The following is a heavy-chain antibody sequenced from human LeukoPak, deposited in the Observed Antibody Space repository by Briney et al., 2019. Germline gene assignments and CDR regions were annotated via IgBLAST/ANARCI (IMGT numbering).Heavy chain of an antibody. D-gene: IGHD3-22*01. CDR3: ARVENVIYYDSRADAFDI. J-gene: IGHJ3*02. CDR1: GGSISSGGYY. CDR2: IYYSGST. Sequence: PSETLSLTCTVSGGSISSGGYYWTWIRQHPGKGLEWIGYIYYSGSTYYNPSLKSRVTISVGTSKNQFSLKLSSVTAADTAVYYCARVENVIYYDSRADAFDIWGQGTMVTVSS. V-gene: IGHV4-31*03.